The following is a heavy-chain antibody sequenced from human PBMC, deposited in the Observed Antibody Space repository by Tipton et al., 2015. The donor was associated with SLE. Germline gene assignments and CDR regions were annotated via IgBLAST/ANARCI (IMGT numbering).Heavy chain of an antibody. J-gene: IGHJ3*02. CDR3: AKEFRSTPSFDI. V-gene: IGHV3-23*01. CDR1: GFTFSSYE. CDR2: ISGSGGST. D-gene: IGHD6-13*01. Sequence: SLRLSCAASGFTFSSYEMNWVRQAPGKGLEWVSAISGSGGSTYYADSVKGRFTISRDNSKNTLYLQMNSLRAEDTAVYYCAKEFRSTPSFDIWGQGTMVTVSS.